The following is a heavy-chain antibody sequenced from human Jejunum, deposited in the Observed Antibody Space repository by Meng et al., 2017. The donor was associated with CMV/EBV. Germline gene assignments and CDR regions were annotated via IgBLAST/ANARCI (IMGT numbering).Heavy chain of an antibody. Sequence: GYTFTGYDLHWVRQAPGQGLEWLGWINPEGGDTDYAQKFQGRVTMTRDTSITTAYMELSRLTSDDTAVYYCARPSGRYIYYFDYWGQGTLVTVSS. CDR3: ARPSGRYIYYFDY. J-gene: IGHJ4*02. V-gene: IGHV1-2*02. CDR2: INPEGGDT. CDR1: GYTFTGYD. D-gene: IGHD1-26*01.